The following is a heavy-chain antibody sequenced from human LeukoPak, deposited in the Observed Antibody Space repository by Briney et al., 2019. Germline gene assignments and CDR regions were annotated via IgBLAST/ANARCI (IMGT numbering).Heavy chain of an antibody. D-gene: IGHD1-14*01. CDR3: AREAPTTFDY. V-gene: IGHV4-30-2*01. CDR2: IYHSGST. J-gene: IGHJ4*02. Sequence: SQTLSLTCTVSGVSISSGTHYWSWIRQPPGKGLEWIGYIYHSGSTYYNPSLKSRVIISLDRSMNQFSLKLTSVTVADTAVYYCAREAPTTFDYWGQGTLVTVSS. CDR1: GVSISSGTHY.